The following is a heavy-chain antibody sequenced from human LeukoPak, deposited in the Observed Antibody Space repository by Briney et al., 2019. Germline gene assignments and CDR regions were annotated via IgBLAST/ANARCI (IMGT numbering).Heavy chain of an antibody. CDR3: ARDRDSGWSRSYYLDY. Sequence: GGSLSLSCAASGFTFSKAWMNWVRQIPGKGLEWVGRIKSKSDGGTIDYAAPVKGRFTISRDNSKNTLYLQMNSLRAEDTAVYYCARDRDSGWSRSYYLDYWGQGTLVTVSS. J-gene: IGHJ4*02. CDR2: IKSKSDGGTI. D-gene: IGHD6-19*01. V-gene: IGHV3-15*01. CDR1: GFTFSKAW.